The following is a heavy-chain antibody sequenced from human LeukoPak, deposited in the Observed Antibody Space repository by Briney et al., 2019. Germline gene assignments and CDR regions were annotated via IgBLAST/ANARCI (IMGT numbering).Heavy chain of an antibody. V-gene: IGHV4-31*03. D-gene: IGHD3-22*01. CDR3: ARYNYYDTSTYYPYYFDY. Sequence: SETLSLTRTVSGDSISSGGFYWSWIRQHPGKGLEWIGYIYYSGSTYYNPSLKSRVTMSVDTSKNQFSLKLSSVTAADTAVYFCARYNYYDTSTYYPYYFDYWGQGTLVTVSS. J-gene: IGHJ4*02. CDR1: GDSISSGGFY. CDR2: IYYSGST.